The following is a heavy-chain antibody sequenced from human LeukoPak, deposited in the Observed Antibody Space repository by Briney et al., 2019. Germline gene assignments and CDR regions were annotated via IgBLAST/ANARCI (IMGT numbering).Heavy chain of an antibody. V-gene: IGHV4-34*01. CDR1: GGSFSSYY. J-gene: IGHJ4*02. CDR3: AREGYDLLTGYYAYY. Sequence: SETLSLTCAVYGGSFSSYYWSWIRQTPGRGLEWIGEINHSGITNYNTSLKSRVTISVDSSRKQLSLKLSSVTAADTAVYYCAREGYDLLTGYYAYYWGQGTLVTVSS. CDR2: INHSGIT. D-gene: IGHD3-9*01.